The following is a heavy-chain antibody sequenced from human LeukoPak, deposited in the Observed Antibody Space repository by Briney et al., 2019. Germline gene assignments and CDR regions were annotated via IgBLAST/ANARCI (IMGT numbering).Heavy chain of an antibody. V-gene: IGHV1-18*01. CDR3: ARLLVVPAATPGDYYYYGMDV. D-gene: IGHD2-2*01. Sequence: ASVKVSCKASGYTFTSYGTSWVRQAPGQGLEWMGWISAYNGNTNYAQKLQGRVTMTTDTSTSTAYMELRSLRSDDTAVYYCARLLVVPAATPGDYYYYGMDVWGQGTTVTVSS. CDR1: GYTFTSYG. J-gene: IGHJ6*02. CDR2: ISAYNGNT.